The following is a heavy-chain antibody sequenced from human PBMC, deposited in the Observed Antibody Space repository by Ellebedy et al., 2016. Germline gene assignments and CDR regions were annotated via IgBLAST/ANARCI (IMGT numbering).Heavy chain of an antibody. V-gene: IGHV3-23*01. J-gene: IGHJ6*03. Sequence: GGSLRLXCLASGFTFSNYWMSWVRQAPGKGLEWVSGIGGSDSSTYYADSVKGRFTISRDNSKNTVYLQMNSLRAEDTAVYYCAKGRPISNYPFRYYYYYYMDLWGKGTTVTVSS. D-gene: IGHD4-11*01. CDR1: GFTFSNYW. CDR2: IGGSDSST. CDR3: AKGRPISNYPFRYYYYYYMDL.